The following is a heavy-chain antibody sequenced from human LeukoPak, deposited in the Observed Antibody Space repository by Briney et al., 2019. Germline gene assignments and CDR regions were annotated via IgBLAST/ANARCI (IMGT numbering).Heavy chain of an antibody. D-gene: IGHD3-10*01. V-gene: IGHV4-34*01. CDR1: GGSFSGYY. CDR2: INHSGST. Sequence: PLETLSLTCAVYGGSFSGYYWSWIRQPPGKGMEWIGEINHSGSTNYNPSLKSRVTISVDTSKNQFSLKLSSVTAADTAVYYCARGVRDPYYYGSGTLRPWGQGTLVTVSS. CDR3: ARGVRDPYYYGSGTLRP. J-gene: IGHJ5*02.